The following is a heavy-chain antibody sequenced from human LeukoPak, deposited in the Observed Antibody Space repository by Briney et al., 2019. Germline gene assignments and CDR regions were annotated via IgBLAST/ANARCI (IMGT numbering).Heavy chain of an antibody. J-gene: IGHJ4*02. Sequence: GGSLRLSCAASGFTFSSYAMSWVRQAPGKGLEWVSAISGSGGSTYYADSVKGRFTISRDNSKNTLYLQMNSLRAEDTAVYYCAKITSSNYYDSSGYHNYWGQGTLVTVSS. V-gene: IGHV3-23*01. CDR2: ISGSGGST. CDR1: GFTFSSYA. D-gene: IGHD3-22*01. CDR3: AKITSSNYYDSSGYHNY.